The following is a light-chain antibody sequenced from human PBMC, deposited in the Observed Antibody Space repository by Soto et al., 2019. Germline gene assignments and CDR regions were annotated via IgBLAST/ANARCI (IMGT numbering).Light chain of an antibody. Sequence: EIVLTQSPGTLSLSPGERATLSCRASQSVSSSFLAGYQQKPGQAPRLLIYGASNRASGIPARFSGSGSGTDFTLTISGLEPEDFAVYYCQQYGSSPWTFGQGTKVEIK. CDR2: GAS. V-gene: IGKV3-20*01. J-gene: IGKJ1*01. CDR1: QSVSSSF. CDR3: QQYGSSPWT.